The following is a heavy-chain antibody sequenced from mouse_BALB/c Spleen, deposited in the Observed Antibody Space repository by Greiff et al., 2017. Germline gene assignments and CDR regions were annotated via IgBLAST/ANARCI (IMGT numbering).Heavy chain of an antibody. J-gene: IGHJ4*01. CDR3: ARGGRSPLYAMDY. CDR2: ISSGSSTI. V-gene: IGHV5-17*02. Sequence: DVKLVESGGGLVQPGGSRKLSCAASGFTFSSFGMHWVRQAPEKGLEWVAYISSGSSTIYYADTVKGRFTISRDNPKNTLFLQMTSLRSEDTAMYYCARGGRSPLYAMDYWGQGTSVTVSS. CDR1: GFTFSSFG.